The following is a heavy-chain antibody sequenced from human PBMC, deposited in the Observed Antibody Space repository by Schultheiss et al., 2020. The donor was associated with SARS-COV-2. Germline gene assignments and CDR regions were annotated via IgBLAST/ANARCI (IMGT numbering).Heavy chain of an antibody. Sequence: SQTLSLTCTVSGGSISSGGYYWSWIRQSPGKGLEWIGYIYYSGSTYYNPSLKSRVTISVDTSKNQFSLKLSSVTAADTAVYYCARGDVDTGGMDVWGQGTTVTVSS. CDR1: GGSISSGGYY. V-gene: IGHV4-31*03. D-gene: IGHD5-18*01. CDR3: ARGDVDTGGMDV. J-gene: IGHJ6*02. CDR2: IYYSGST.